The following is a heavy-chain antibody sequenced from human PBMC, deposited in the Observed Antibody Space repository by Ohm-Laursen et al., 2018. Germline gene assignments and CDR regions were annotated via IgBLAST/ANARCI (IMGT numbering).Heavy chain of an antibody. V-gene: IGHV3-33*01. CDR3: ARNYYGSGSYYDYYGMDV. J-gene: IGHJ6*02. CDR2: IWYDGSNK. CDR1: GFIFSSYG. D-gene: IGHD3-10*01. Sequence: SLRLSCAASGFIFSSYGMHWVRQAPGKGLEWVAVIWYDGSNKYYADSVKGRFTISRDNSKNTLYLQMNSLRAEDTAVYYCARNYYGSGSYYDYYGMDVWGQGTTVTVSS.